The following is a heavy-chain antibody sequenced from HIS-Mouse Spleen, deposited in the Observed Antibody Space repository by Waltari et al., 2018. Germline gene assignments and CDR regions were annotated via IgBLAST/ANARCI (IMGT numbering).Heavy chain of an antibody. D-gene: IGHD6-13*01. Sequence: EVQLLESGGGLVQPGGSLRLSCAAFGFPFSSYSLRWVRQAPGKGLGWVSAISGSGGSTYYADSVKGRFTISRDNSKNTLYLQMNSLRAEDTAVYYCAKDGRNSSSWYAFDIWGQGTMVTVSS. J-gene: IGHJ3*02. CDR1: GFPFSSYS. V-gene: IGHV3-23*01. CDR3: AKDGRNSSSWYAFDI. CDR2: ISGSGGST.